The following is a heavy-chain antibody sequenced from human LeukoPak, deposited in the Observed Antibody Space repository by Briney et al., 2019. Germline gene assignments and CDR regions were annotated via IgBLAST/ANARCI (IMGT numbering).Heavy chain of an antibody. CDR2: INPSGGST. Sequence: ASVKVSCKASGYTFTSYYMHWVRQAPGQGLEWMGIINPSGGSTSYAQKFQGRVTMTRDTSTSTVYMELSSLRSEDTAVYYCARDRNKGYSGYDYFDYWGQGTLVTVSS. CDR1: GYTFTSYY. J-gene: IGHJ4*02. CDR3: ARDRNKGYSGYDYFDY. V-gene: IGHV1-46*01. D-gene: IGHD5-12*01.